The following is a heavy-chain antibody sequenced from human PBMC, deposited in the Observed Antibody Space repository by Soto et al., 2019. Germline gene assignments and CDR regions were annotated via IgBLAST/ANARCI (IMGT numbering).Heavy chain of an antibody. CDR2: ISDGGGNT. V-gene: IGHV3-23*01. CDR3: AKDEGHTKGPLDP. J-gene: IGHJ5*02. CDR1: GFTFSSYA. Sequence: VQLLESGGGLVQPGGSLRLSCAASGFTFSSYAMSWVRQAPGKGLEWVSGISDGGGNTYYADSVKGRFTISRDKSKNTLYLQMNSLRAEDTAVYYCAKDEGHTKGPLDPWGQGTLVTVSS.